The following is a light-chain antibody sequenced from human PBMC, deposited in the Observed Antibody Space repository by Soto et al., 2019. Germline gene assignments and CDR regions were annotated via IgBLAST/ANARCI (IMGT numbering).Light chain of an antibody. Sequence: EIVLTQSPGTLSLSPGERATLSCRASQSVSSSYLAWYQQKPGQAPRLLIYGASSRATGIPDRFSGSGSGTDFTLTISRLEPEDFAVYYCQQKPTFGQGTKVDIK. CDR1: QSVSSSY. J-gene: IGKJ1*01. V-gene: IGKV3-20*01. CDR2: GAS. CDR3: QQKPT.